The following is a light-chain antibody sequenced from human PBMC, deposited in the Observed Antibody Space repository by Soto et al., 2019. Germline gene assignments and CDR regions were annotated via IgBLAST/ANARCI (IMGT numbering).Light chain of an antibody. V-gene: IGLV2-23*01. J-gene: IGLJ3*02. CDR1: SSDVGSYNL. CDR3: CSYAGITTWV. Sequence: QSALTQPASVSGSPGQSIPISCTGTSSDVGSYNLVSWYQHHPGKAPKLMIYEGSKRPSGVSNRFSGSKSGNTASLTISGLQAEDEAHYYCCSYAGITTWVFGGGTKLTVL. CDR2: EGS.